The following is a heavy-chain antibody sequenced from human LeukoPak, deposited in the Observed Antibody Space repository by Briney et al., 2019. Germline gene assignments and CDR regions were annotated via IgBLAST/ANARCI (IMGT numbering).Heavy chain of an antibody. CDR1: GFNFSTYW. CDR2: IYPSDSDI. CDR3: ARVYCTSASCPTADY. V-gene: IGHV5-51*01. Sequence: GESLKISCKGSGFNFSTYWIGWVRQMPGNGLQWMGIIYPSDSDIRYSPSFQGQVTISADRSISTAYLQWSSLLASDTAIYYCARVYCTSASCPTADYWGQGTLVTVSS. D-gene: IGHD2-2*01. J-gene: IGHJ4*02.